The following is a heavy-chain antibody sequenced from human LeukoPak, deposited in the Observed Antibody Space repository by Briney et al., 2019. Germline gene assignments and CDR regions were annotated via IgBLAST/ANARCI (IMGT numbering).Heavy chain of an antibody. D-gene: IGHD6-13*01. CDR3: ASVNTAGIAAAAWFDP. CDR2: INSEVSST. CDR1: VFTFSSYW. Sequence: GGSLRLSCAASVFTFSSYWRHWVRQAPGKGLVWVSRINSEVSSTSYADSVRGRFTISRDNAKNTLYLQMNSLRAEDTAVYYCASVNTAGIAAAAWFDPWGQGPLVSVFS. J-gene: IGHJ5*02. V-gene: IGHV3-74*01.